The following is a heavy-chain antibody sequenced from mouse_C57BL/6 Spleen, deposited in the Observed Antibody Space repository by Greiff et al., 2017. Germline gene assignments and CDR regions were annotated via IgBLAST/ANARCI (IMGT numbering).Heavy chain of an antibody. CDR2: INYDGSST. D-gene: IGHD2-3*01. CDR1: GFTFSDYY. CDR3: ARRGGWSAYYAMDC. Sequence: EVKLMESEGGLVQPGSSMTLSCTASGFTFSDYYMPWVRQVPEKGLEWVANINYDGSSTYYLDSLKSRFIISRDNAKNILYLQMSSLKSEDTATYYCARRGGWSAYYAMDCWGQGTSVTVSS. V-gene: IGHV5-16*01. J-gene: IGHJ4*01.